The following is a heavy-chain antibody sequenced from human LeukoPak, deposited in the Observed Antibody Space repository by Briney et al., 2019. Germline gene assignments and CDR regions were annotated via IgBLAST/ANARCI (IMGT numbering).Heavy chain of an antibody. CDR2: MNPNSGNT. CDR3: ARGVARFLGLLLGY. V-gene: IGHV1-8*01. Sequence: GASVKVSCKASGYTFTSYDINWVRQATGQGLEWMGWMNPNSGNTGYAQKFQGRVTMTRNTSISTAYMELSSLRSEDTAVYYCARGVARFLGLLLGYWGQGTLVTVSS. J-gene: IGHJ4*02. CDR1: GYTFTSYD. D-gene: IGHD3-3*01.